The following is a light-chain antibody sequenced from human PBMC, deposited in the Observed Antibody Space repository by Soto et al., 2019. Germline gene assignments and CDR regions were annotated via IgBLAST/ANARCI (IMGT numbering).Light chain of an antibody. V-gene: IGKV1-9*01. CDR3: KQLHSERRT. CDR1: GSINSY. J-gene: IGKJ1*01. CDR2: ALS. Sequence: DIQLTRTPSFPSASEGDTVTNTFRSSGSINSYLAWYQQKPGIAPKLLIYALSTLQSGVPSRLSGSRSGTEFTLTISSLQTEGFAPCYCKQLHSERRTFGHG.